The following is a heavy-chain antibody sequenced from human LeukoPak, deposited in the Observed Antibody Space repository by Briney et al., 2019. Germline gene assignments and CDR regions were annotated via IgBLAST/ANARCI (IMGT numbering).Heavy chain of an antibody. CDR1: GGSISSSSYY. V-gene: IGHV4-39*01. Sequence: SETLSLTCTVSGGSISSSSYYWGWIRQPPGKGLEWIGSIYYSGSTYYNPSLKSRVTISVDTSKNQFSLKLSSVTAADTAVYYCARSNSSSWPYYYYYYMDVWGKGTTVTVSS. D-gene: IGHD6-13*01. CDR3: ARSNSSSWPYYYYYYMDV. J-gene: IGHJ6*03. CDR2: IYYSGST.